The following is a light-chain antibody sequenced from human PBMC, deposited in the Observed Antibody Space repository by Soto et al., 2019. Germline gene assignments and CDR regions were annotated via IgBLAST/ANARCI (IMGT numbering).Light chain of an antibody. CDR2: ASS. CDR1: QGFXHY. J-gene: IGKJ1*01. CDR3: LHYYSDLRT. Sequence: AIWVTQSAGALSLSQGDSVTISCRPSQGFXHYLDWYQKKPGKAPQLRXDASSSLPSGVPASLRGSGSGTAFTLPITRLDHEDSARYYFLHYYSDLRTFGRGTKVDIK. V-gene: IGKV1-6*01.